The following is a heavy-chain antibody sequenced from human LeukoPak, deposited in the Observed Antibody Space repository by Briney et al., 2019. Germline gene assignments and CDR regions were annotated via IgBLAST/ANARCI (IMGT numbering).Heavy chain of an antibody. D-gene: IGHD2-2*01. CDR3: ARSSTSCDY. Sequence: GSLRLSCAASGFTLSSYEMNWVRQAPGKGLEWVSYISSSGSTIYYADSVKGRFTISRDNAKNSLYLQMNSLRAEDTAVYYCARSSTSCDYWGQGTLVTVSS. CDR1: GFTLSSYE. V-gene: IGHV3-48*03. J-gene: IGHJ4*02. CDR2: ISSSGSTI.